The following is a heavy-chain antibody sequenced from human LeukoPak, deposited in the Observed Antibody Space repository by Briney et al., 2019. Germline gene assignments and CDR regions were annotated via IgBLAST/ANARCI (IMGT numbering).Heavy chain of an antibody. D-gene: IGHD3-22*01. J-gene: IGHJ4*02. CDR3: ARSLRLYYDSH. Sequence: PSETLSLTCLVSGGSLSSGCYYWSWIRQPAGKGLEWIGRIYTSGSTNYNPSLKSRVPISVDTSKNQFSLKLSSVTAADTAVYYCARSLRLYYDSHWGQGTLVTVSS. V-gene: IGHV4-61*02. CDR1: GGSLSSGCYY. CDR2: IYTSGST.